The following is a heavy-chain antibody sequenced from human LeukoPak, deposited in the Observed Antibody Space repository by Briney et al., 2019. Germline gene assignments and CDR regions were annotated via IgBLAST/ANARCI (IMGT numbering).Heavy chain of an antibody. CDR2: ITDDGSDK. CDR3: AKDLKKWELSFDS. J-gene: IGHJ4*02. V-gene: IGHV3-30*18. D-gene: IGHD1-26*01. CDR1: GLTFRNYG. Sequence: PGKSLRLSCAASGLTFRNYGMDWVRQAPGKGLEWVAVITDDGSDKYYAESVKGRFTISGDNSKNTVYLQMNNLRLEDTALYYCAKDLKKWELSFDSWGQGTLVTVSS.